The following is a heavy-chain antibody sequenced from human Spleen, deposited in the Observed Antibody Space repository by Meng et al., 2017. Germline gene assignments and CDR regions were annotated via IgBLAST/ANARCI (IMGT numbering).Heavy chain of an antibody. CDR3: ARDLGGIFAY. V-gene: IGHV3-30*04. Sequence: GESLKISCAASGFTFSSYAMHWVRQAPGKGLEWVAVISYDGSNKYYADSVKGRFTISRDNSKNTLYLQLNSLRPEDTAVYYCARDLGGIFAYWGQGALVTVSS. D-gene: IGHD6-13*01. CDR1: GFTFSSYA. CDR2: ISYDGSNK. J-gene: IGHJ4*02.